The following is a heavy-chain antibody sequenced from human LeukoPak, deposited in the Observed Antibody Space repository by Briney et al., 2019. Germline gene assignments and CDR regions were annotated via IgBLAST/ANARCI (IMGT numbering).Heavy chain of an antibody. CDR2: INQDGSKK. Sequence: PGGSLRLSCAASGFTFSNYWMSWVRQAPGKGLEWVANINQDGSKKYFVDSVRGRFTISRDNTKNSVYVQMNSLRAVDTAVYYCARMFSSGWLDYFDYWGQGTLVTVSS. V-gene: IGHV3-7*01. CDR1: GFTFSNYW. D-gene: IGHD6-19*01. CDR3: ARMFSSGWLDYFDY. J-gene: IGHJ4*02.